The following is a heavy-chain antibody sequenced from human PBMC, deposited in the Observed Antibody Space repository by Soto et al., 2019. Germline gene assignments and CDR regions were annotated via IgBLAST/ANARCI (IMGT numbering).Heavy chain of an antibody. V-gene: IGHV4-39*01. Sequence: SETLSLTCTVSGGSISSSSYYWGWIRQPPGKGLEWIGSIYYSGSTYYNPSLKSRVTISVDTSKNQFSLKLSSVTAADTAVYYCARDYYYDSSGLDDWGQGTLVTVSS. J-gene: IGHJ4*02. CDR1: GGSISSSSYY. CDR3: ARDYYYDSSGLDD. D-gene: IGHD3-22*01. CDR2: IYYSGST.